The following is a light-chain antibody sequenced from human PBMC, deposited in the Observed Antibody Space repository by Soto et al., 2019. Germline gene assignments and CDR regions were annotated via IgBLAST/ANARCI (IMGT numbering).Light chain of an antibody. CDR1: QSVTSSY. CDR2: GAS. CDR3: QQYGSTPT. J-gene: IGKJ4*01. V-gene: IGKV3-20*01. Sequence: EIVLTQSPGSLSLSPGERATLSCRASQSVTSSYLAWFQQKPGQAPRLLFYGASSRATGSPDRFSGSGSGTDFTLTISRLEPEDFAVYYCQQYGSTPTFVGGTKVQIK.